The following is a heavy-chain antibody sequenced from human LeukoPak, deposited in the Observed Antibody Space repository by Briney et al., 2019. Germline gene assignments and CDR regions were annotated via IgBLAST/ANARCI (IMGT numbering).Heavy chain of an antibody. J-gene: IGHJ3*02. V-gene: IGHV1-2*02. CDR2: INPNSGGT. Sequence: ASVKVSCKASGYTFTGYYMHWVRQAPGQGLEWMGWINPNSGGTNYAQKFQGRVTMTRDTSISTAYMELSRLRSDDTAVYYCARPPRGDFFVGAFDIWGQGTMVTVSS. D-gene: IGHD3-3*01. CDR3: ARPPRGDFFVGAFDI. CDR1: GYTFTGYY.